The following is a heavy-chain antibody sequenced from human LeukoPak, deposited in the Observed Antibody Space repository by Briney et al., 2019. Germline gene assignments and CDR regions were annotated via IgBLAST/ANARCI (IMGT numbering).Heavy chain of an antibody. J-gene: IGHJ4*02. V-gene: IGHV3-53*01. CDR2: IYSGGST. D-gene: IGHD3-9*01. Sequence: GGSLRLSCAASGFTVSSNYMSWVRQAPGKGLEWVSVIYSGGSTYYADSVKGRFTISRDNSKNTLYLQMNSLRAEDTAVYYCAREDILTGYDYWGQGTLVTVSS. CDR1: GFTVSSNY. CDR3: AREDILTGYDY.